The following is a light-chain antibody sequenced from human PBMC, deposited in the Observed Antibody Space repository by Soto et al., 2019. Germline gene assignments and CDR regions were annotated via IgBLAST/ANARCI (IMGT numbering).Light chain of an antibody. Sequence: QSALTQPRSVSGSPGQSVTISCTGTSSDVSGYNYVSWYQQHPGKAPKLMIYDVSKRPSGVPDRFSGSKSGNTASLTISGLQAEDEADYYCCSYAGNYVVFGGGPKLTVL. CDR2: DVS. V-gene: IGLV2-11*01. CDR3: CSYAGNYVV. J-gene: IGLJ2*01. CDR1: SSDVSGYNY.